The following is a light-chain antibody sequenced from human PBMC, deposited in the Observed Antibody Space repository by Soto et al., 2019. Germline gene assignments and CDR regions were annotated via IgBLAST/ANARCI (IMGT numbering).Light chain of an antibody. CDR1: QSGSSSY. Sequence: EMVWTKSPGTLYLSPEVRATLSCRASQSGSSSYLAWYQQTPGHDPRLLIYGASSRATGIPDRFRGSGSGTDFTLTISRLEPEDVEVYYCQQYGISLYIFGQGNKLEIK. J-gene: IGKJ2*01. V-gene: IGKV3-20*01. CDR3: QQYGISLYI. CDR2: GAS.